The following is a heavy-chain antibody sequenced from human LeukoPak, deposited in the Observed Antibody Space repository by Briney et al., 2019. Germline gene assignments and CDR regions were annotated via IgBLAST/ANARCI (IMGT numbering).Heavy chain of an antibody. CDR2: IDASGGAT. Sequence: GGSLRLSCAASGFTFSNYAVYWVRQAPGKGLEWVSSIDASGGATYYADSVKGRFTISRDNSKNTFYLQMNSLRVEGTAVYSCAKGSGSGWYGWFAPWGQGTLVTVSS. V-gene: IGHV3-23*01. CDR1: GFTFSNYA. D-gene: IGHD6-19*01. J-gene: IGHJ5*02. CDR3: AKGSGSGWYGWFAP.